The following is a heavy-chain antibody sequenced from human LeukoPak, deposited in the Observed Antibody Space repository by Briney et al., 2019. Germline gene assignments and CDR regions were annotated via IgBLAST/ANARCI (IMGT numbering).Heavy chain of an antibody. CDR2: IYSGGST. D-gene: IGHD3-3*01. CDR1: GFTVSSNY. V-gene: IGHV3-53*01. J-gene: IGHJ4*02. CDR3: ARSNTIFGVVIFDY. Sequence: GGSLRLSCAASGFTVSSNYISWVRQAPGKGLEWVSVIYSGGSTYYADSVKGRFTISRDNSKNTLYLQMNSLRAEDTAVYYCARSNTIFGVVIFDYWGQGTLVTVSS.